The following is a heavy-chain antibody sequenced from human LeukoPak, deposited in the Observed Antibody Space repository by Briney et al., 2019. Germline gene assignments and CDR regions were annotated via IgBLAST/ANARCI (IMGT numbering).Heavy chain of an antibody. V-gene: IGHV3-23*01. D-gene: IGHD3-16*01. Sequence: GGSLRLSCAASGFTFSSYAMTWVRQAPGKGLEWVSSISGTGGRTYSADSVKGRFTISRDNSKNTLYLQMKNLRVEHTAVYYCAKGLHGGVGYGVDVWGQGTTVSVSS. CDR2: ISGTGGRT. J-gene: IGHJ6*02. CDR3: AKGLHGGVGYGVDV. CDR1: GFTFSSYA.